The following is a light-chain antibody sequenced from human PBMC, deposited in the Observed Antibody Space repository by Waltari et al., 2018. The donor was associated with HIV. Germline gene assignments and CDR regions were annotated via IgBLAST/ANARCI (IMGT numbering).Light chain of an antibody. Sequence: DIQMTQSPSTLSASVGDSVTITCRASQSISSWLAWYQQKPGKAPKLLIYKAASVESGVPSRFSGSGAGTEFTLSISSLQPDDFATYDCQQYNSYPYSFGQGTKLEIK. CDR1: QSISSW. CDR2: KAA. V-gene: IGKV1-5*03. J-gene: IGKJ2*03. CDR3: QQYNSYPYS.